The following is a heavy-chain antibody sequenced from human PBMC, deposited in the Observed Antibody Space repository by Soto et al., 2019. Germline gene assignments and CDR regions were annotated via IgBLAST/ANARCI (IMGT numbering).Heavy chain of an antibody. J-gene: IGHJ6*02. D-gene: IGHD2-21*02. CDR1: DGSFTGFH. CDR2: IKHSGST. Sequence: SETLSLTCAVYDGSFTGFHWTWIRRPPGKGLEWIGEIKHSGSTNYNPSLTRRVPISVDTSKNQFSLKLNSVTAADTAVYYCARGVTFGQYSMEVWGQGITVTVSS. V-gene: IGHV4-34*01. CDR3: ARGVTFGQYSMEV.